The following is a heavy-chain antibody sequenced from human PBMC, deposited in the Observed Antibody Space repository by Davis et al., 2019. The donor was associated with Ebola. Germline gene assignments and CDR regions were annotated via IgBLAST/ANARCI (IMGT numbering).Heavy chain of an antibody. CDR3: ARAEGIGGTGDY. CDR2: ISSSSSYI. V-gene: IGHV3-21*01. CDR1: GFTFSSYS. J-gene: IGHJ4*02. Sequence: GESLKISCAASGFTFSSYSMNWVRQAPGKGLEWVSSISSSSSYIYYADSVKGRFTISRDNAKNSLYLQMNSLRAEDTAVYYCARAEGIGGTGDYWGQGTLVTVSS. D-gene: IGHD1-14*01.